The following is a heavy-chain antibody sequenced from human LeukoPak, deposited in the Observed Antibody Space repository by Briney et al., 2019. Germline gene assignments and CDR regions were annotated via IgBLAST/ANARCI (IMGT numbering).Heavy chain of an antibody. J-gene: IGHJ4*02. CDR2: ISSSGSTI. CDR1: GFTVSSNY. CDR3: ARVPLLTSSSWYSPNVVSTENDY. Sequence: PGGSLRLSCAASGFTVSSNYMSWVRQAPGKGLEWVSYISSSGSTIYYADSVKGRFTISRDNAKNSLYLQMNSLRAEDTAVYYCARVPLLTSSSWYSPNVVSTENDYWGQGTLVTVSS. V-gene: IGHV3-11*04. D-gene: IGHD6-13*01.